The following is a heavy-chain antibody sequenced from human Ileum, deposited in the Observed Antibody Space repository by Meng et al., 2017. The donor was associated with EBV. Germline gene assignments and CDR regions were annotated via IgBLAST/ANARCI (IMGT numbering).Heavy chain of an antibody. CDR2: IPHRGSS. D-gene: IGHD3-10*01. J-gene: IGHJ1*01. CDR1: GVSISRSGYC. V-gene: IGHV4-4*02. CDR3: LRGSGGSV. Sequence: QGQLVDAGPGLVKPGQSLSLACAASGVSISRSGYCWNWIRQRQGKGLEWRGEIPHRGSSAYNPSLKSRVSMSIDKSKNQFSLKLTSVTAADTAVYHCLRGSGGSVWGQGTLVTVSS.